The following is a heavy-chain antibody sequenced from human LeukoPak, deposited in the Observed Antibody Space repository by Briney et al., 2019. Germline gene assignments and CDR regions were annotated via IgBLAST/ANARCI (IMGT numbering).Heavy chain of an antibody. CDR1: GYSFTSYW. V-gene: IGHV5-10-1*04. J-gene: IGHJ4*02. D-gene: IGHD3-22*01. Sequence: GESLRISCKASGYSFTSYWITWVRQMPGKGLEWMGRIDPTDSYTNYSPSFQGQVTISADKSISTAYLQWSSLKASDTAMYYCARAISGETSGYYYADYWGQGTLVTASS. CDR2: IDPTDSYT. CDR3: ARAISGETSGYYYADY.